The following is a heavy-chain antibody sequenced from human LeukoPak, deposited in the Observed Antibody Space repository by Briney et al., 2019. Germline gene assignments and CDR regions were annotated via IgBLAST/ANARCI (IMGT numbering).Heavy chain of an antibody. J-gene: IGHJ6*02. V-gene: IGHV3-23*01. Sequence: WGALRLSCSAAGFTFGTYAISWVRQAPGKGLEWVSGISANWWCTYFADSVRGRFTISRNNSKHKLFLQMNSLRAEDTALYYCEKNVRRSRDGLDVWGQGTTVTVSS. D-gene: IGHD1-26*01. CDR1: GFTFGTYA. CDR2: ISANWWCT. CDR3: EKNVRRSRDGLDV.